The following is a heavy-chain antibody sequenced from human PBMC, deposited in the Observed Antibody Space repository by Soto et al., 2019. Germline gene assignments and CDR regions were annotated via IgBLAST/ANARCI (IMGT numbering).Heavy chain of an antibody. CDR2: ISWNSGSI. CDR3: AKDTARQWLVPNDFDY. Sequence: GGSLRLSCAASGFTFDDYAMHWVRQAPGKGLEWVSGISWNSGSIGYADSVKGRFTISRDNAKNSLYLQMNSLRAEDTALYYCAKDTARQWLVPNDFDYWGQGTLVTVSS. D-gene: IGHD6-19*01. J-gene: IGHJ4*02. CDR1: GFTFDDYA. V-gene: IGHV3-9*01.